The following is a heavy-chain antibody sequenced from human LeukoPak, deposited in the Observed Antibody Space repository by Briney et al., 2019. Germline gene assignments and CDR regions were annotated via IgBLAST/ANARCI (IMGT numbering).Heavy chain of an antibody. CDR3: ARDSRMVRGTSDY. D-gene: IGHD3-10*01. CDR2: ISSSSSYI. V-gene: IGHV3-21*01. Sequence: SGGSLRLSCAASGFTFSSYSMNWVRQATGKGLEWVSSISSSSSYIYYADSVKSRFTISRDNAKNSLYLQMNGLRAEDTAVCYCARDSRMVRGTSDYWGQGTLVTVSS. J-gene: IGHJ4*02. CDR1: GFTFSSYS.